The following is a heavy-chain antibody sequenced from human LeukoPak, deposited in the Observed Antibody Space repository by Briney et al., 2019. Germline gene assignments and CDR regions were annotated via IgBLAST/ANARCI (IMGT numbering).Heavy chain of an antibody. CDR3: ARASYGSSGYYSFDI. CDR2: ISSSGSTI. D-gene: IGHD3-22*01. CDR1: GFTFSSYE. V-gene: IGHV3-48*03. Sequence: QPGGSLRLSCAASGFTFSSYEMNWVRQAPGKGLEWVSYISSSGSTIYYADSVKGRFTISRDNAKNSLYLQMNSLRAEDTAVYYCARASYGSSGYYSFDIWGQGTMVTVSS. J-gene: IGHJ3*02.